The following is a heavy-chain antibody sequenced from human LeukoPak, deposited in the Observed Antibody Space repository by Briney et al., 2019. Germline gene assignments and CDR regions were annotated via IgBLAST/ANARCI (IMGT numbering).Heavy chain of an antibody. Sequence: GGSLRLSCAASGFNISDFWMTWVRQAPGKGLEWVANIKEDGTEKHLVDSVKGRFTISRDNTRNLLYLQMNSLRGDDTATYYCVRESRPGGAMGLYHNFDYWGQGTLVAVSS. V-gene: IGHV3-7*01. J-gene: IGHJ4*02. CDR2: IKEDGTEK. CDR3: VRESRPGGAMGLYHNFDY. D-gene: IGHD3-16*01. CDR1: GFNISDFW.